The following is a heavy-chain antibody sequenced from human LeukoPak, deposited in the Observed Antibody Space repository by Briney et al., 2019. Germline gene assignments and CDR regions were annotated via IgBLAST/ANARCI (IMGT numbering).Heavy chain of an antibody. CDR3: AKQLGYCSDGSCYFPY. Sequence: GGSLRLSCTASGFTFSNAWMSWVRQAPGKGLEWVSAISNNGGYTYYADSVQGRFTISRDNSKSTLCLQMNSLRAEDTAVYYCAKQLGYCSDGSCYFPYWGQGTLVTVSS. CDR2: ISNNGGYT. CDR1: GFTFSNAW. D-gene: IGHD2-15*01. J-gene: IGHJ4*02. V-gene: IGHV3-23*01.